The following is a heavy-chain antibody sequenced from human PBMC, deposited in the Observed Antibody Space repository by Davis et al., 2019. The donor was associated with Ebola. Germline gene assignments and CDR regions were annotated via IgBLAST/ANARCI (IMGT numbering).Heavy chain of an antibody. D-gene: IGHD4-23*01. J-gene: IGHJ6*02. CDR2: IDPRDSYT. CDR3: ARTRASYGSISYYYAMDV. Sequence: GGSLRLSCKGSGYSFSNYWITWVRQMPGKGLEWMGRIDPRDSYTNYSPSFQGHVTISVDKSISTAYVEWSSLKASDTAMYYCARTRASYGSISYYYAMDVWGQGTTVTVSS. V-gene: IGHV5-10-1*01. CDR1: GYSFSNYW.